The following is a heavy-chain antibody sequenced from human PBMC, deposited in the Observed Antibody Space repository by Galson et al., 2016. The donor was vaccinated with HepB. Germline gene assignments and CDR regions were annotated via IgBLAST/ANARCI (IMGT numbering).Heavy chain of an antibody. CDR1: GGSTYTSY. CDR3: AKVGRYRFDV. D-gene: IGHD3-9*01. CDR2: SYNSGNT. J-gene: IGHJ3*01. Sequence: SETLSLTCSVSGGSTYTSYWSWVRQPPGKGLEWVGYSYNSGNTVYNPSLDSRFTVSVDTSKNQFSLRLTSVIAADTAVYYCAKVGRYRFDVWGPGTMVTVSS. V-gene: IGHV4-59*01.